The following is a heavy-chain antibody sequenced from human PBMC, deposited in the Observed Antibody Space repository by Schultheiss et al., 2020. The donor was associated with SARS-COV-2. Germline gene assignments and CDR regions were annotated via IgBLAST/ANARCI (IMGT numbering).Heavy chain of an antibody. Sequence: GESLKISCAASGFTFSDHYMDWVRQAPGKGLEWVGRTRNKANSYTTEYAASVKGRFTISRDDSKNSLYLQMNSLKTEDTAVYYCARGPLGYCSGGSCPTAYYFDYWGQGTLVTVSS. V-gene: IGHV3-72*01. CDR2: TRNKANSYTT. J-gene: IGHJ4*02. CDR3: ARGPLGYCSGGSCPTAYYFDY. D-gene: IGHD2-15*01. CDR1: GFTFSDHY.